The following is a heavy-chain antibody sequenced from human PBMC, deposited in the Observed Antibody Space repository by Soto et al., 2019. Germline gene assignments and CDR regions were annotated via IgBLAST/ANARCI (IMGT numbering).Heavy chain of an antibody. D-gene: IGHD3-10*01. J-gene: IGHJ6*03. CDR1: GFTFSTYA. CDR2: ISGSGRTT. CDR3: SEFRGPFYSYFYLGR. Sequence: EVQLLESGGGLVQPGGSLRLSCATSGFTFSTYAMNWLRQAPGRGLECVSFISGSGRTTYYADSVKGRFTVSRDNFQDTVELTMNSPGARDPGLFLRSEFRGPFYSYFYLGRWGKGATVTVSS. V-gene: IGHV3-23*01.